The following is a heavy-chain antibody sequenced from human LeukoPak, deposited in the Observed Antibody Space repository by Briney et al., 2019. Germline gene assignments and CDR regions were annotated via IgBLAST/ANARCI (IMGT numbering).Heavy chain of an antibody. CDR3: AKETYYYDSSGYLFDY. V-gene: IGHV3-23*01. CDR1: GFTFSSYA. J-gene: IGHJ4*02. D-gene: IGHD3-22*01. CDR2: ISGSGGST. Sequence: GGSLRLSCAASGFTFSSYAMSWVRQAPGKGLEWVSAISGSGGSTYYADSVKGRFTISRDNSKNTLYLQMNSLRAEDTAVYYCAKETYYYDSSGYLFDYWGQGTPVTVSS.